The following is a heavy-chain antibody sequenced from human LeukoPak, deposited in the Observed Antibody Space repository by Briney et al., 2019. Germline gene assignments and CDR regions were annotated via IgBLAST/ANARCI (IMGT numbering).Heavy chain of an antibody. Sequence: GGSLRLSCAASGFTFSGSAVHWVRQASGKGLEWIGHIRSSANNYATTYAASVRGRFTISRDDPENTAYLQMKSLKTDDTAVYYCVRVGTTTGFDYWGQGTLVTVSS. CDR2: IRSSANNYAT. J-gene: IGHJ4*02. CDR3: VRVGTTTGFDY. V-gene: IGHV3-73*01. D-gene: IGHD1-26*01. CDR1: GFTFSGSA.